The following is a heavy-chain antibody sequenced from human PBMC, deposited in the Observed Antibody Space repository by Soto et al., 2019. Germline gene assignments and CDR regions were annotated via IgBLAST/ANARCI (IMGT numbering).Heavy chain of an antibody. CDR1: GRSFSSHY. V-gene: IGHV4-4*07. Sequence: QVQLQESGPGLVKPSETLSLSCTVSGRSFSSHYCNWVRESAGKGLEWIGRIYPTGSTTYNPPLKSRCTMSVDTSQNHFSLRLTSMTAADTAVYYCATGRSEVVPGAMDTLGQGTLVTVSS. CDR3: ATGRSEVVPGAMDT. CDR2: IYPTGST. D-gene: IGHD2-2*01. J-gene: IGHJ5*02.